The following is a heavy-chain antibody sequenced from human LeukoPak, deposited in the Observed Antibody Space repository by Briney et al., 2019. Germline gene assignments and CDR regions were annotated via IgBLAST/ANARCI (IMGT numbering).Heavy chain of an antibody. Sequence: PGGSLRLSCAASGFTFSSYAMHWVRQAPGKGLEWVAVISYDGSNKYYADSVKGRFTISRDNSKNTLYLQMNSLRAEDTAVYYCASVGAPPLDYWGQGTLVTVSS. V-gene: IGHV3-30-3*01. CDR1: GFTFSSYA. CDR3: ASVGAPPLDY. D-gene: IGHD1-26*01. J-gene: IGHJ4*02. CDR2: ISYDGSNK.